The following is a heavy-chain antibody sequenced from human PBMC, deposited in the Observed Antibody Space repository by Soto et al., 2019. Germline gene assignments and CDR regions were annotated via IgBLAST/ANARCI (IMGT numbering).Heavy chain of an antibody. J-gene: IGHJ4*02. V-gene: IGHV5-51*01. CDR3: ARQGPAVVIDY. CDR1: GYTFTSYW. D-gene: IGHD3-22*01. CDR2: INPGDSDT. Sequence: SLQISCKASGYTFTSYWIGWVRQMPGKGLEWMGIINPGDSDTRYSPSFQGQVTISADKSISTAYLHWSSLKASDTAMYYCARQGPAVVIDYWGQGTLVTVSS.